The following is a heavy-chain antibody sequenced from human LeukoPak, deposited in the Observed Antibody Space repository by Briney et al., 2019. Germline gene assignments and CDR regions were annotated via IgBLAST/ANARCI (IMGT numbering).Heavy chain of an antibody. V-gene: IGHV1-46*01. CDR3: ARDPPTHQDTAMAKFDY. Sequence: ASMKVSCKASGYTFTSYYMHWVRQAPGQGLEWMGIINPSGGSTSYAQKFQGRVTMTRDTSTSTVYMELSSLRSEDTAVYYCARDPPTHQDTAMAKFDYWGQGTLVTVSS. J-gene: IGHJ4*02. CDR1: GYTFTSYY. CDR2: INPSGGST. D-gene: IGHD5-18*01.